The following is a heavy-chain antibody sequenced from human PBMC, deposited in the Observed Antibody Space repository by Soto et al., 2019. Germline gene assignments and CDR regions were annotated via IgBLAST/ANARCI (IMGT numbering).Heavy chain of an antibody. J-gene: IGHJ4*02. D-gene: IGHD6-13*01. Sequence: EAQLLESGGDLVQPGGSLRLSCAASEFSFDDYAMSWVRQAPGKGLEWASSITYTGVSTYYADSVKGRFTISRDNSKDTLSLQMNSLRAEDTAIYYCAKASVWYPYFDSWGQGTLVTVSS. CDR3: AKASVWYPYFDS. CDR1: EFSFDDYA. CDR2: ITYTGVST. V-gene: IGHV3-23*01.